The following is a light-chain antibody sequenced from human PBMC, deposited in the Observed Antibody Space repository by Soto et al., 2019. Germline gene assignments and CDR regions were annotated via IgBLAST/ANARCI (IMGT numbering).Light chain of an antibody. J-gene: IGKJ1*01. V-gene: IGKV3D-20*02. CDR1: QSVSSSF. CDR3: QKRTDRPPWT. Sequence: EIVLTQSPGTLSLSPGERATLSCRASQSVSSSFLAWYQQKPGQAPRLLTYGASSRATGIPDRFSGSGSGTDFTLTISRLEPEDFAVYYCQKRTDRPPWTFGQGTKVDIK. CDR2: GAS.